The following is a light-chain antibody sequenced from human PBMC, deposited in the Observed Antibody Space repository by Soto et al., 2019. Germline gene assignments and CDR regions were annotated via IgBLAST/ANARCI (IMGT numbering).Light chain of an antibody. CDR3: QQRSNWPRT. V-gene: IGKV3-11*01. J-gene: IGKJ2*01. CDR1: QSVSSY. CDR2: DVS. Sequence: EIVLTQSPATLSLSPGERATLSCRASQSVSSYLAWYQQKPGQAPSLLIYDVSNRATGIAARFSGSGSGSDFTLTISSLEPEDFAVYYCQQRSNWPRTFGQGTKLEIK.